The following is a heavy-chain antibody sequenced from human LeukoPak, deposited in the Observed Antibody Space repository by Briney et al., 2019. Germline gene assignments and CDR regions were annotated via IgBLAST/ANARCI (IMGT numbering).Heavy chain of an antibody. CDR2: INHSGST. V-gene: IGHV4-34*01. Sequence: SETLSLTCAVYGGSFSAFYWSWIRQAPEKGLEWIGEINHSGSTNYNPSLKSRVTISVDTSKNQFSLKLSSVTAADTAVYYCARGSGSFGPWGQGTLVTVSS. D-gene: IGHD1-26*01. CDR1: GGSFSAFY. CDR3: ARGSGSFGP. J-gene: IGHJ5*02.